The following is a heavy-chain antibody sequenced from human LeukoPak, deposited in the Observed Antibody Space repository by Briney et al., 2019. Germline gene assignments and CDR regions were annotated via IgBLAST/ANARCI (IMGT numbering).Heavy chain of an antibody. V-gene: IGHV3-30*03. D-gene: IGHD3-22*01. CDR3: AIMHGYYDGSGYWVQ. J-gene: IGHJ1*01. Sequence: GGSLRLSCAASGLTFSSYGMHWVRQAPGKGLEWVAVISYDGSNKYYADSVEGRFTISRDNPRNTLYMQMNSLRDEDTAIYYCAIMHGYYDGSGYWVQWGQGTLVTVSS. CDR2: ISYDGSNK. CDR1: GLTFSSYG.